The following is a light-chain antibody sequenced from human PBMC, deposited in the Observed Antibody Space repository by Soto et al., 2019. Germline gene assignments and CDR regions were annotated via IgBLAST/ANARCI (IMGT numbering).Light chain of an antibody. CDR2: EVS. J-gene: IGLJ3*02. Sequence: SALTQPASVSGSPGQSITISCTATTSDVGGFDSVSWYQQHPGTAPRVIIYEVSNRPSGVSYRFSGSKSANTASLTISGLQADDEADYYCSSYTTSNTWLFGGGTKLTVL. V-gene: IGLV2-14*01. CDR1: TSDVGGFDS. CDR3: SSYTTSNTWL.